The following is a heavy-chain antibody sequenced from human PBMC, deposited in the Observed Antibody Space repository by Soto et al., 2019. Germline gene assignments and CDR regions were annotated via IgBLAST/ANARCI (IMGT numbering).Heavy chain of an antibody. D-gene: IGHD6-13*01. CDR2: IYYSGST. Sequence: QVQLQESGPGLVKPSETLSLTCTVSGGSISSYYWSWIRQPPGKGLEWIGYIYYSGSTNYNPSLKSRVTISVDTSKNQFSLKRSSVTAADTAVYYCAKNMGIAAADNYYYYGMDVWGQGTTVTVSS. CDR1: GGSISSYY. V-gene: IGHV4-59*01. J-gene: IGHJ6*02. CDR3: AKNMGIAAADNYYYYGMDV.